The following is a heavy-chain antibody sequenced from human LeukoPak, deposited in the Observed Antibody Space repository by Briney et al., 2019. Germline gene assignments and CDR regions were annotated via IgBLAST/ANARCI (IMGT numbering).Heavy chain of an antibody. Sequence: GGSLRLSCAASGFTFSSYGMSWVRQAPGKGLEWVSAISGSGGSTFYADSVKGRFTISRDNSKNTLYLQMNSLRVEDTALYYCARSVPDYTRFDFWGQGALVTVSS. J-gene: IGHJ4*02. CDR2: ISGSGGST. CDR1: GFTFSSYG. CDR3: ARSVPDYTRFDF. D-gene: IGHD4-11*01. V-gene: IGHV3-23*01.